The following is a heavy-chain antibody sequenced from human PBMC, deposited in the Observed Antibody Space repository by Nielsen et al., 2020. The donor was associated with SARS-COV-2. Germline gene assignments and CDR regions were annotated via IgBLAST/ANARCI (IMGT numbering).Heavy chain of an antibody. CDR3: ARDTMWELLGIDY. CDR1: GFTFSSYG. CDR2: ISYDGSNK. D-gene: IGHD1-26*01. J-gene: IGHJ4*02. Sequence: GESLKISCAASGFTFSSYGMHWVRQAPGKGLEWVAVISYDGSNKYYADSVKGRFTISRDNSKNTLYLQMNSLRAEDTAVYYCARDTMWELLGIDYWGQGTLVTVSS. V-gene: IGHV3-30*19.